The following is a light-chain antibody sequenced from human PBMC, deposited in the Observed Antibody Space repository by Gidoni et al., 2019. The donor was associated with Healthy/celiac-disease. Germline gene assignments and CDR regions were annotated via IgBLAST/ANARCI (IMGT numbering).Light chain of an antibody. CDR2: GAS. CDR3: QQYNNWPWT. V-gene: IGKV3-15*01. J-gene: IGKJ1*01. CDR1: QSVSSN. Sequence: IVMTQSPATLSVSPGGRATLSCRASQSVSSNLAWYQQKPGQAPRLLIYGASTRATGIPARFSGSGSGTEFTLTISSLQSEDFAVYYCQQYNNWPWTFGQGTKVEIK.